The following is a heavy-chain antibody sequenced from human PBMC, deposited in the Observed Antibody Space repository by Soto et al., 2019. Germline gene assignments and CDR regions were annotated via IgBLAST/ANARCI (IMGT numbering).Heavy chain of an antibody. D-gene: IGHD5-18*01. J-gene: IGHJ6*02. V-gene: IGHV3-49*03. CDR3: TRDSGATWIQLWLPPYYYYGMDV. CDR2: IRSKAYGGTT. Sequence: GGSLRLSCTASGFTFGDYAMSWFRQAPGKGLEWVGFIRSKAYGGTTEYAASVKGRFTISRDDSKNIAYLQMNSLKTEDTAVYYCTRDSGATWIQLWLPPYYYYGMDVWGQGTTVTVSS. CDR1: GFTFGDYA.